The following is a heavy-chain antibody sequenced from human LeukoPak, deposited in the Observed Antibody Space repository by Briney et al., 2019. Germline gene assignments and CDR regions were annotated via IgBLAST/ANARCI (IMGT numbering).Heavy chain of an antibody. CDR3: ARDEGGNGDFDY. Sequence: SSETLSLTCTVSGGSISSGDYYWNWIRQPPGKGLEWIGYIYYSGSTYYNPSLKSRLTISVDTSNNQFSLKLSSVTAADTAVYYCARDEGGNGDFDYWGQGTLVTVSS. CDR2: IYYSGST. CDR1: GGSISSGDYY. J-gene: IGHJ4*02. D-gene: IGHD4-23*01. V-gene: IGHV4-30-4*01.